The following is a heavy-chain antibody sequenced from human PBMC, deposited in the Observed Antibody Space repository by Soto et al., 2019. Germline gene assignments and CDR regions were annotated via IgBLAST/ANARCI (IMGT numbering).Heavy chain of an antibody. Sequence: SETLSLTCNVSGGSISKFYWAWIRKTAGNGLEWMGRVYATGTTDYNPSLRSRVAMSVDISKKTFSLRLRSVTGADSGVYYCVRDGSKSLRDWFNPWGQGILVTVSS. CDR2: VYATGTT. V-gene: IGHV4-4*07. CDR3: VRDGSKSLRDWFNP. J-gene: IGHJ5*02. CDR1: GGSISKFY.